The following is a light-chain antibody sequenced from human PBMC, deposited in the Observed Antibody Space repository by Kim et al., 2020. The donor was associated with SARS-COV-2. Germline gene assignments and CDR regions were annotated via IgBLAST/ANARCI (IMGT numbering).Light chain of an antibody. CDR1: QDISSW. J-gene: IGKJ4*01. Sequence: DIQMTQSPSSLSASVGDRVTITCRASQDISSWLAWYQQKPEKAPQPLIYAASSLQSGVPSRFSGSGSGTDFTLTISSLQPEDYATYYCQQYNSYPLTFGGGTRVEIK. V-gene: IGKV1D-16*01. CDR3: QQYNSYPLT. CDR2: AAS.